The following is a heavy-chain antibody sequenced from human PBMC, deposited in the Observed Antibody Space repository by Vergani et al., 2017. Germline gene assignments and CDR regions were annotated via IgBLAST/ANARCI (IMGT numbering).Heavy chain of an antibody. D-gene: IGHD3-16*01. CDR3: AKHFRGWGIDY. CDR1: GFTLSNSD. CDR2: IQFDGSNQ. Sequence: QVQLVESGGGVVQRGGSLRLSCATSGFTLSNSDMQWIRQGPGKGLEFVAFIQFDGSNQYYADSVKGRFTLSRDFSKNTLYLQKNSLRTDDTATYYCAKHFRGWGIDYWGQGTQVIVSS. V-gene: IGHV3-30*02. J-gene: IGHJ4*02.